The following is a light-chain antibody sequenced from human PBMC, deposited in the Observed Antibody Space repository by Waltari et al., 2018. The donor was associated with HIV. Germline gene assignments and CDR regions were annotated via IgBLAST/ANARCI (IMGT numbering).Light chain of an antibody. CDR3: QHYNTYPLT. V-gene: IGKV1-5*03. Sequence: DLQLPQSPSTLSASVGDRVTITCRASQNIGNYLAWFQQKPGKAPKLLIYEASNLESGVPSSFSGSGSGTEFTLTIRSLQPEDFAFYHCQHYNTYPLTFGGGTKVEIK. CDR2: EAS. J-gene: IGKJ4*01. CDR1: QNIGNY.